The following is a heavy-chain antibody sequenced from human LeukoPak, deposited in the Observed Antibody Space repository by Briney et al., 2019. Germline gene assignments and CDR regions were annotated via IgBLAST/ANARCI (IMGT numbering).Heavy chain of an antibody. Sequence: ASVKVSCKAFGYTFTSNYMHWVRQAPGKGLEWMGWMNPISGGTNYAQKFQGRVTMTRDRSTNTAYLELTSLRSDDTAVYYCARAEVQSSGYHFWGQGTLVTVSS. CDR2: MNPISGGT. J-gene: IGHJ4*02. CDR1: GYTFTSNY. D-gene: IGHD6-19*01. V-gene: IGHV1-2*02. CDR3: ARAEVQSSGYHF.